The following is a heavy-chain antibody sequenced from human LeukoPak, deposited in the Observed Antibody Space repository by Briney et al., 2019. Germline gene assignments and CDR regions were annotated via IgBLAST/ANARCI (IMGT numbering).Heavy chain of an antibody. CDR1: GYTFTGYY. J-gene: IGHJ3*02. V-gene: IGHV1-2*02. D-gene: IGHD2-2*01. CDR3: ARGLVPDIVVVRDSLSLYAFDI. Sequence: GASVKVSCKASGYTFTGYYMHWVRQAPGQGLEWMGWINPNSGGTNYAQKFQGRVTMTRDTSISTAYMELSRLRSEDTAVYYCARGLVPDIVVVRDSLSLYAFDIWGQGTMVTVSS. CDR2: INPNSGGT.